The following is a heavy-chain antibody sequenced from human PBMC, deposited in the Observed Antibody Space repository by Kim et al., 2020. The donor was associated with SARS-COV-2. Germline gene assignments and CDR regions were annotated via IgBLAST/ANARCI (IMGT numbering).Heavy chain of an antibody. J-gene: IGHJ4*01. CDR1: GFTFSSYA. CDR3: ARDIGGEAVAGNGYY. D-gene: IGHD6-19*01. V-gene: IGHV3-30*04. CDR2: ISYDGSNK. Sequence: GGSLRLSCAASGFTFSSYAMHWVRQAPGKGLEWVAVISYDGSNKYYADSVKGRFTISRDNSKNTLYLQMNSLRAEDTAVYYCARDIGGEAVAGNGYYWR.